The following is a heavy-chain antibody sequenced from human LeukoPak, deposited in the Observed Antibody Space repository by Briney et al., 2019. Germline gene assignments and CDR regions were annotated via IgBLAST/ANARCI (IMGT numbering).Heavy chain of an antibody. CDR2: IYYSGST. CDR1: GGSISSYY. CDR3: ARAGGVHWFDP. Sequence: PSETLSLTCTVSGGSISSYYWSWIRQPPGKGLEWIGCIYYSGSTNYKSSLKSRVTISVDTSKNQFSLKLSSVTAADTAVYYCARAGGVHWFDPWGQGTLVTVSS. J-gene: IGHJ5*02. D-gene: IGHD2-8*02. V-gene: IGHV4-59*01.